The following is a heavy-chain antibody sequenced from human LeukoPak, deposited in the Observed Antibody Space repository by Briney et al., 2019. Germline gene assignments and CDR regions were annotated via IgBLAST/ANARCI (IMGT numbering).Heavy chain of an antibody. Sequence: SETLSLTCAVYGGSFSGYYWSWIRHPPGKGLEWIVEINHSGGTNYNPSLKSRVTISVDTSKNQFSLKLSSVSAADTVVYYCARRLTRPLGYWGQGTLVTVSS. CDR1: GGSFSGYY. D-gene: IGHD2-21*01. CDR2: INHSGGT. J-gene: IGHJ4*02. V-gene: IGHV4-34*01. CDR3: ARRLTRPLGY.